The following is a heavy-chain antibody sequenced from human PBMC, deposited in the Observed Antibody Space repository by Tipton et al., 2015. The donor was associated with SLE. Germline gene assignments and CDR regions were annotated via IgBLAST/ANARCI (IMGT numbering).Heavy chain of an antibody. V-gene: IGHV4-4*07. D-gene: IGHD3-22*01. Sequence: TLSLTCTVSGGSISSYYWSWIRQPAGKGLGWIGRIYTRGRTNYNPSLKSRVTMSVDTSKNQFSLKLSSVTAADTAVYYCAREGDYYDSSGDYYYYGMDVWGQGTTVTVSS. CDR2: IYTRGRT. J-gene: IGHJ6*02. CDR1: GGSISSYY. CDR3: AREGDYYDSSGDYYYYGMDV.